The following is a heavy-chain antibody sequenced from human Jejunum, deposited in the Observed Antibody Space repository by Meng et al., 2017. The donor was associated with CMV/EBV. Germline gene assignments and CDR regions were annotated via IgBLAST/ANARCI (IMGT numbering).Heavy chain of an antibody. V-gene: IGHV3-23*01. J-gene: IGHJ5*02. D-gene: IGHD6-13*01. CDR1: FNLRGCG. Sequence: FNLRGCGMRGVRQGPGRGLEWVSGVSGSGGSKFYADSVKGRLSIASDNSMNALYLQMNSLRAEDTAVYYCAKDGSRSSSWQRFDTWGQGTLVTVSS. CDR3: AKDGSRSSSWQRFDT. CDR2: VSGSGGSK.